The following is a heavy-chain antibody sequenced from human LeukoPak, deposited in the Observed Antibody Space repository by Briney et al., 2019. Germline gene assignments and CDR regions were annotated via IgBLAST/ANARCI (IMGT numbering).Heavy chain of an antibody. CDR1: GYTFTGYY. D-gene: IGHD3-22*01. J-gene: IGHJ4*02. CDR2: INPNSGGT. Sequence: ASVKVSCKASGYTFTGYYMHWVRQAPGQGLEWMGWINPNSGGTNCAQKFQGRVTITRDTSISTAYMELSRLRSDDTAVYYCARDMDYYDSSGETDYWGQGTLVTVSS. V-gene: IGHV1-2*02. CDR3: ARDMDYYDSSGETDY.